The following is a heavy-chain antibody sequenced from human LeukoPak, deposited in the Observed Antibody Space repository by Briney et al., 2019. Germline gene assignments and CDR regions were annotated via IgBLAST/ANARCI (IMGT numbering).Heavy chain of an antibody. V-gene: IGHV4-39*02. CDR3: ARDRRLWSGYSYYYYMDV. CDR2: IYYSGST. CDR1: GGSISSSSYY. D-gene: IGHD3-3*01. Sequence: SETLSLTCTVSGGSISSSSYYWGWIRQPPGRGLEWIGSIYYSGSTYYNPSLKSRVTISVDTSKNQFSLKLSSVTAADTAVYYCARDRRLWSGYSYYYYMDVWGKGTTVTVSS. J-gene: IGHJ6*03.